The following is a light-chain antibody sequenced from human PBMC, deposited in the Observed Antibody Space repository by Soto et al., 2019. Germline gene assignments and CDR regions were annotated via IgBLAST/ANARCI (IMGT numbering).Light chain of an antibody. V-gene: IGKV3-11*01. CDR2: DAS. Sequence: EIVLTQSPGTLSLSPGERATLSCRASQSVRSYLVWYQQKPGQAPRLLIYDASTRATGIPARFSGSGSGTDFTLTISSLEPEDFAVYYCQHRSAWPITFGGGTKVEIK. J-gene: IGKJ4*01. CDR3: QHRSAWPIT. CDR1: QSVRSY.